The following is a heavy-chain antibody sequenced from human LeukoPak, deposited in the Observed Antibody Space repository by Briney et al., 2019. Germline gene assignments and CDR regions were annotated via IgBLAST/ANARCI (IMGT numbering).Heavy chain of an antibody. CDR1: GFTFSSYS. J-gene: IGHJ4*02. Sequence: GGSLRIPCAASGFTFSSYSMHLVRPAAATVPDWVSIIGGSGDSPYYADSVKGRFTISRDNSKNTLFLQMNSLRAEDTALYYCAKSNVDDFWSGYDYWGQGTLVTVSS. CDR2: IGGSGDSP. D-gene: IGHD3-3*01. V-gene: IGHV3-23*01. CDR3: AKSNVDDFWSGYDY.